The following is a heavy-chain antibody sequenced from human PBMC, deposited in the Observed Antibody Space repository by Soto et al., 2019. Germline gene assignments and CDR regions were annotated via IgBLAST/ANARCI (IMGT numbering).Heavy chain of an antibody. CDR3: AIVYCGGDCSPFDY. CDR1: GFTFSSYW. CDR2: IKQDGSST. J-gene: IGHJ4*02. V-gene: IGHV3-7*01. D-gene: IGHD2-21*02. Sequence: GGSLRLSCTASGFTFSSYWMSWVRQAPGKGLEWVANIKQDGSSTNYAASVKGRFTISRDNAKNTLYLQMNSLRAEDTAVYYCAIVYCGGDCSPFDYWGQGTLVTIS.